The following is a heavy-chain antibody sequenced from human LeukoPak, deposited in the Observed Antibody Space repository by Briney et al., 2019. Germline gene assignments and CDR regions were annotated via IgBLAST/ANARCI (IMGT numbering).Heavy chain of an antibody. CDR3: ARDQGSLTRSWYTGY. CDR2: INPYSGDT. Sequence: ASVKVSCKASGYTFTGYHIHWVRPAPGPGLELMGRINPYSGDTNFAQKFQGRVTMTRDTSITTAYMDLSSLTPDDTAVYFCARDQGSLTRSWYTGYWGQGTQVTVSS. V-gene: IGHV1-2*06. D-gene: IGHD6-13*01. CDR1: GYTFTGYH. J-gene: IGHJ4*02.